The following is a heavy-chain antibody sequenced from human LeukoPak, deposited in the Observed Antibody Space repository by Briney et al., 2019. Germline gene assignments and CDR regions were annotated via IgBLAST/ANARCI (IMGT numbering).Heavy chain of an antibody. CDR2: INNSGST. D-gene: IGHD2-2*01. CDR3: ARAADNCSSTSCYRVEGRYFDY. J-gene: IGHJ4*02. Sequence: SETLSLTCAVYGGSFSGYYWSWIRQPPGKGLEWIGEINNSGSTNYNPSLKSRVTISVDTSKNQFSLKLSSVTAADTAVYYCARAADNCSSTSCYRVEGRYFDYWGEGTLVTVSS. CDR1: GGSFSGYY. V-gene: IGHV4-34*01.